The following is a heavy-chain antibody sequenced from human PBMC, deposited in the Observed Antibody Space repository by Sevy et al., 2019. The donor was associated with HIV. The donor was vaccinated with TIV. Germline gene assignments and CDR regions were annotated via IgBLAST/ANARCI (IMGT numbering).Heavy chain of an antibody. CDR1: GYTFTGYY. D-gene: IGHD3-9*01. CDR3: ARITTIFTAGGDFQH. CDR2: INPNSGGT. Sequence: ASVKVSCKASGYTFTGYYMHWVRQAPGQGPEWMGWINPNSGGTNYARKFQGRVTMTTETSISTAYMELSRLRSDETAVYYCARITTIFTAGGDFQHWGQGTLVTVSS. V-gene: IGHV1-2*02. J-gene: IGHJ1*01.